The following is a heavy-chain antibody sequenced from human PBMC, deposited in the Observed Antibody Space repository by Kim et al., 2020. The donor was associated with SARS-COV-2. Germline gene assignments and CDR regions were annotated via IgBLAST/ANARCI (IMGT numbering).Heavy chain of an antibody. D-gene: IGHD2-21*01. J-gene: IGHJ4*02. CDR2: IYYSGST. CDR1: GGSISSYY. CDR3: ARGCDD. Sequence: SETLSLTCTVSGGSISSYYWSWIRQPPGKGLEWIWYIYYSGSTNYNPSLKSRVTISVNTSKNQFSLMLSSVTAADTAVFFCARGCDDWGQATLVTGSA. V-gene: IGHV4-59*01.